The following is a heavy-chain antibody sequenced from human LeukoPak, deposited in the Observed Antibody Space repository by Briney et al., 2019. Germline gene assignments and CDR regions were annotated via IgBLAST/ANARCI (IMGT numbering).Heavy chain of an antibody. J-gene: IGHJ4*02. CDR3: ARDFGVTGTIPDF. CDR2: ISSSSNTI. V-gene: IGHV3-48*01. D-gene: IGHD1-7*01. Sequence: GGSLRLSCAASGFTFSSHWMSWVRQAPGKGLEWVSYISSSSNTIYYADSVKGRFTISRDNAKNSLYLQMNSLRAEDTAVYYCARDFGVTGTIPDFWGQGTLVTVSS. CDR1: GFTFSSHW.